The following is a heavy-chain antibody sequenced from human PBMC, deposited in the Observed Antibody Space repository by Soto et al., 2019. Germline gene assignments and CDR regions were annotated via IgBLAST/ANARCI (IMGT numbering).Heavy chain of an antibody. CDR3: ARHRFWSGYYNVHYYMDV. D-gene: IGHD3-3*01. V-gene: IGHV4-39*01. Sequence: SETLSLTCTVSGGSISSSSYYWGWIRQPPGKGLEWIGSIYYSGSTYYNPSLKSRVTISVDTSKNQFSLKLSSVTAADTAVYYCARHRFWSGYYNVHYYMDVWGKGTTVTVSS. CDR2: IYYSGST. J-gene: IGHJ6*03. CDR1: GGSISSSSYY.